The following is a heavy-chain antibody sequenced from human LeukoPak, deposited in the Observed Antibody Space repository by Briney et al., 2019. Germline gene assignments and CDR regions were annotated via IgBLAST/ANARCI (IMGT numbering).Heavy chain of an antibody. CDR3: ARDIPGGSSSWSFQH. CDR2: IYSGGST. CDR1: GFTVSSNY. Sequence: GGSLRLSCAASGFTVSSNYMSWVCQAPGKGLVWVSVIYSGGSTYYADSVKGRFTISRDNSKNTLYLQMNSLRAEDTAVYYCARDIPGGSSSWSFQHWGQGTLVTVSS. J-gene: IGHJ1*01. D-gene: IGHD6-13*01. V-gene: IGHV3-53*01.